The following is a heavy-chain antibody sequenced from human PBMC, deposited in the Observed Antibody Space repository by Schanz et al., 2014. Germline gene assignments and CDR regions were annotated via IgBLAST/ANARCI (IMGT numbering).Heavy chain of an antibody. D-gene: IGHD6-25*01. CDR1: GGSISSGTYY. CDR2: IYTSGST. J-gene: IGHJ5*02. Sequence: QVQLQESGSGLVKPSQTLSLTCIVSGGSISSGTYYWSWLRQPAGKGLEWIGRIYTSGSTNYNPSLKSRATISLDTSKNQFSLKLSSVTAADTAVYYCAREPLSGYNWFDPWGQGSLVTVSS. CDR3: AREPLSGYNWFDP. V-gene: IGHV4-61*02.